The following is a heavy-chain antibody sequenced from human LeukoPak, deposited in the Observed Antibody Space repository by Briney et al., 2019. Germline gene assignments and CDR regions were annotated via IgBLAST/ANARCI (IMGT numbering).Heavy chain of an antibody. J-gene: IGHJ4*02. D-gene: IGHD6-6*01. CDR1: GGSISSSSYY. CDR3: ARQRGIAARTFDY. CDR2: IYYSGST. V-gene: IGHV4-39*01. Sequence: SETLSLTCTVSGGSISSSSYYWGWIRQPPGKGLEWIGSIYYSGSTYYNPSLKSRVTISVDTSKNQFSLKLSSVTAADTAVYYCARQRGIAARTFDYWGQGTLVTVSS.